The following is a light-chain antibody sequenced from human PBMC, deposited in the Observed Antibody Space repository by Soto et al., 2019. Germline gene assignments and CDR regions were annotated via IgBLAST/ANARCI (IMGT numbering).Light chain of an antibody. CDR3: QQSYKIPPT. Sequence: DIQVTQSPSSLSASVVDRVTITFRASQSISSFLNWYQHKPGKAPKLLIYAASSLQSGVPSRFSGGGSGTDFTLTIRSLQPEDSASYYCQQSYKIPPTFGQGTRLEI. V-gene: IGKV1-39*01. J-gene: IGKJ5*01. CDR2: AAS. CDR1: QSISSF.